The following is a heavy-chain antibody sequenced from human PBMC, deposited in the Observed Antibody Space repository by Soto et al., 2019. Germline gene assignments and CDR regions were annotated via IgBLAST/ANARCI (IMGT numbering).Heavy chain of an antibody. J-gene: IGHJ5*02. V-gene: IGHV4-39*01. CDR1: GGSISSSDNY. D-gene: IGHD3-10*01. CDR2: IYFAGNT. Sequence: PSETLSLTCRVSGGSISSSDNYWGWLRQPPGKGLEWIGTIYFAGNTYYNPSLKSRITISVDTSKNQFSLRLGFVTAADTAVYYCARHQYDSGFFDRFDLWGQGTLVTVSS. CDR3: ARHQYDSGFFDRFDL.